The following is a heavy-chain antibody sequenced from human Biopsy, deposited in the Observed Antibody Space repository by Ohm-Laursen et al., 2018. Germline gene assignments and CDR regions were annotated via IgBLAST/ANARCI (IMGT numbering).Heavy chain of an antibody. CDR1: RGSISSYY. CDR2: MSNSGST. V-gene: IGHV4-59*01. D-gene: IGHD2-21*02. CDR3: ARDDAVTVIRGLYY. Sequence: GTLSLTCTVSRGSISSYYWSWIRQPPGKGLEWIGYMSNSGSTNYNPSLKTRVTISLDTPKNQFSLKLSSVTAEDTAVYYCARDDAVTVIRGLYYWGQGALVTVSS. J-gene: IGHJ4*02.